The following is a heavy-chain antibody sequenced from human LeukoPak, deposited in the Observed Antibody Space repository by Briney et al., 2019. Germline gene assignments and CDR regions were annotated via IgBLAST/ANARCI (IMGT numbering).Heavy chain of an antibody. J-gene: IGHJ4*01. CDR1: GFTFSSYA. CDR2: ISGSGDSP. V-gene: IGHV3-23*01. CDR3: AKGIYSSGWSYFDY. Sequence: PGGSLRLSCAASGFTFSSYAMSWVRQAPGKGLEWVSGISGSGDSPYYADSVIGRFTISGDNSKNTLYLQMNSLRAEDTDVYYCAKGIYSSGWSYFDYWGHGTLVTVSS. D-gene: IGHD6-19*01.